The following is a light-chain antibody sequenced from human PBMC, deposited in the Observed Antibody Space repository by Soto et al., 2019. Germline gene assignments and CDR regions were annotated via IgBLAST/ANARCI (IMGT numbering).Light chain of an antibody. Sequence: QSVLTQPRSVSGSPGQSVTISCTGTSSDVGIYNYVSWYQQHPGKAPKLMIYDVTKRPSGVPDRFSGSKSGNTTSLTISGLQAEDEADYYCCSYAGSYTYVFGTGTKLT. CDR2: DVT. J-gene: IGLJ1*01. CDR3: CSYAGSYTYV. V-gene: IGLV2-11*01. CDR1: SSDVGIYNY.